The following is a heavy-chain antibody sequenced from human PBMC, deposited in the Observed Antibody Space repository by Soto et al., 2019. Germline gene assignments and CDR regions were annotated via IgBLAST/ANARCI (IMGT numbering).Heavy chain of an antibody. CDR2: IHYSGST. Sequence: SETLSLTCTVSGGSISSGGYYWSWIRQHPGKGLEWIGYIHYSGSTYYNPSLKSRVTISVDTSKNQFSLKLSSVTAADTAVYYCAREPGTMAGWFDPWGQGTLVTVSS. CDR3: AREPGTMAGWFDP. J-gene: IGHJ5*02. V-gene: IGHV4-31*03. D-gene: IGHD1-7*01. CDR1: GGSISSGGYY.